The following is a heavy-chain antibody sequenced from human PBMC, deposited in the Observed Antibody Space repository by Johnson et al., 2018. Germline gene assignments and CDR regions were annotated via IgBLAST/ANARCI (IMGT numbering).Heavy chain of an antibody. CDR3: ARSVAVAGMYYYYYMDV. J-gene: IGHJ6*03. V-gene: IGHV3-15*01. CDR2: IKSKTDGGTT. D-gene: IGHD6-19*01. CDR1: GFTFSNAW. Sequence: VQLVESGGGLVKPGGSLRLSCAASGFTFSNAWMSWVRQAPGKGLEWVGRIKSKTDGGTTDYAAPVKGRFTIARDDSKNTLYLQMNSLRTDDTAVYYCARSVAVAGMYYYYYMDVWGKGTTVTVSS.